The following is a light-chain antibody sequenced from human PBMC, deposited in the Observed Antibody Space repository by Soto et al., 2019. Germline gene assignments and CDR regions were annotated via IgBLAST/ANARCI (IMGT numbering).Light chain of an antibody. CDR1: SSDIGSYNY. Sequence: QSVLTQPASLSGSPGQSITISCTGTSSDIGSYNYVSWYQQHPGKAPKLMIFDVSYRPSGISDRFSGSKSGNTASLTISGLQTEDEADYYCSSYGDSSTLFGGGTKVTVL. V-gene: IGLV2-14*03. CDR3: SSYGDSSTL. CDR2: DVS. J-gene: IGLJ3*02.